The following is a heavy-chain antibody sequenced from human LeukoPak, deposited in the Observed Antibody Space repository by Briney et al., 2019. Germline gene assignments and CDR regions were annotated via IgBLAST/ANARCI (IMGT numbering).Heavy chain of an antibody. CDR2: FDPQDGET. J-gene: IGHJ3*02. D-gene: IGHD3-22*01. Sequence: GASVKVSCKASGYTLTELSMHWVRQAPGKGLEWMGGFDPQDGETIYAQKFQGRVTMTEDTSTDTAYMELSSLRSEDTAVYYCATEYARVYYDSSGYYPHAFDIWGQGTMVTVSS. CDR3: ATEYARVYYDSSGYYPHAFDI. V-gene: IGHV1-24*01. CDR1: GYTLTELS.